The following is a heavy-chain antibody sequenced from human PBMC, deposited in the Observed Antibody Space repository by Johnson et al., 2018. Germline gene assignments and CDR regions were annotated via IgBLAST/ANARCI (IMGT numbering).Heavy chain of an antibody. D-gene: IGHD6-6*01. CDR3: AKYDPSSVADCY. CDR2: IHQSGHT. V-gene: IGHV3-53*01. CDR1: GFTVSSDY. J-gene: IGHJ4*02. Sequence: VQLVESGGGLMQPGGSLRLSCAPSGFTVSSDYMSWFRQAPWKGLEWVSNIHQSGHTYYTDPVKGRFTISKEKPKNTLYLQMTSLRADDTAVYYCAKYDPSSVADCYGGRGTLVTVSS.